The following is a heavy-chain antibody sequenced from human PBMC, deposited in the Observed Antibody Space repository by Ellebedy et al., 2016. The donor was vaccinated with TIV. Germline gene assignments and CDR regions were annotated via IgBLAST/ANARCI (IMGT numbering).Heavy chain of an antibody. V-gene: IGHV4-34*01. Sequence: SETLSLTCSVSGGSINSYYWNWIRQPPGKGLEWIGEINQSGRTNYNPSLDKGRVTISVDTSKNQFSLRLSSVTVADTAVYYCAEGRSGWYYFDYWGQGTLVTVSS. CDR2: INQSGRT. D-gene: IGHD6-19*01. CDR1: GGSINSYY. CDR3: AEGRSGWYYFDY. J-gene: IGHJ4*02.